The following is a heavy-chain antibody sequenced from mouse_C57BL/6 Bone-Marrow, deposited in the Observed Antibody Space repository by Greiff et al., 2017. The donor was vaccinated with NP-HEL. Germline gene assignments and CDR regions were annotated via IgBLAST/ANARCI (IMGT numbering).Heavy chain of an antibody. J-gene: IGHJ2*01. CDR3: ARECIYYYGSSLFDY. CDR2: IDPSDSYT. CDR1: GYTFTSYW. V-gene: IGHV1-69*01. D-gene: IGHD1-1*01. Sequence: VQLQQPGAELVMPGASVKLSCKASGYTFTSYWMHWVKQRPGQGLEWIGEIDPSDSYTNYNQKFKGKSTLTVDKSSSTAYMQLSSLTSEDAAVYYCARECIYYYGSSLFDYWGQGTTLTVSS.